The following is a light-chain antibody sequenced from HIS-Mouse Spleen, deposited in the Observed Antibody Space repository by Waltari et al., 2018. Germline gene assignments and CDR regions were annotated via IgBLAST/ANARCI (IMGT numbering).Light chain of an antibody. CDR1: AVPKKY. J-gene: IGLJ2*01. CDR2: EDS. CDR3: YSTDSSGNHRV. Sequence: SYELTQPPSVSVSPGQTARINALGDAVPKKYAYWYQQKSGQAPVLVIYEDSKRPSGIPERFYGSSSGTMATLTISGAQVEDEADYYCYSTDSSGNHRVFGGGTKLTVL. V-gene: IGLV3-10*01.